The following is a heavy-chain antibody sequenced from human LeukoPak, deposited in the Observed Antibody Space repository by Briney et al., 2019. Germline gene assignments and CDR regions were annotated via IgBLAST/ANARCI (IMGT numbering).Heavy chain of an antibody. J-gene: IGHJ4*02. V-gene: IGHV3-33*06. CDR1: GFTFSSYG. Sequence: PGGSLRLSCAASGFTFSSYGMHWVRQAPGKGVEWVALIWYDGSNDYYADSVKGRFTISRDNSKNTLYLQMNSLRAEDTAVYYCAKEIRTKSKYGSFDDWGQGTLVTVSS. D-gene: IGHD3-10*01. CDR2: IWYDGSND. CDR3: AKEIRTKSKYGSFDD.